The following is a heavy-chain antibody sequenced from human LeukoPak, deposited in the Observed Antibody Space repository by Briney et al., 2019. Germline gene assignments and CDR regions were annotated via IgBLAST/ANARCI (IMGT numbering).Heavy chain of an antibody. CDR1: GGSFSGYY. CDR3: ARRPLVGGIDP. V-gene: IGHV4-34*01. D-gene: IGHD1-26*01. Sequence: SETLSLTCAVYGGSFSGYYWTWIRQPPGKGLEWIGEISHSGGTNYNPSLKSRVTISVDTSKNQFSLELRSVTAADTAVYYCARRPLVGGIDPWGQGTLVTVSS. J-gene: IGHJ5*02. CDR2: ISHSGGT.